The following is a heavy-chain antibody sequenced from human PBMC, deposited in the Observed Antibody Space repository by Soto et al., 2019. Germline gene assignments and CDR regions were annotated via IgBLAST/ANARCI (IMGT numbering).Heavy chain of an antibody. CDR2: IYYSGST. D-gene: IGHD5-12*01. V-gene: IGHV4-31*03. CDR3: ARDQYSGFQFHY. J-gene: IGHJ4*02. Sequence: SEPLSLTCTVSVGAISSGDYNWGWILQHPGKGLEWIGYIYYSGSTYYNPSLKSRITISVDTSKNQFSLKLSSVTAADTAVYYCARDQYSGFQFHYWGQETLVTVSS. CDR1: VGAISSGDYN.